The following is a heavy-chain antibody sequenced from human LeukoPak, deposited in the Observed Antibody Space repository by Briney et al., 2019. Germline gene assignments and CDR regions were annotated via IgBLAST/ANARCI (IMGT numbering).Heavy chain of an antibody. J-gene: IGHJ4*02. CDR3: AREVRFLEWLPHAFDY. V-gene: IGHV4-61*02. CDR1: GGSISSGSYY. D-gene: IGHD3-3*01. Sequence: SQTLSLTCTVSGGSISSGSYYWSWIRQPAGQGLEWIGRIYTSGSTNYNPSLKSRVTISVDTSKNQFSLKLSSVTAADTAVYYCAREVRFLEWLPHAFDYWGQGTLVTVSS. CDR2: IYTSGST.